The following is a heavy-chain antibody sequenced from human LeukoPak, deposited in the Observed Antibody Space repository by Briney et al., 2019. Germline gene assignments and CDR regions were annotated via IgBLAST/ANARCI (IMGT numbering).Heavy chain of an antibody. J-gene: IGHJ4*02. CDR3: AREGQSSGSLDFDY. Sequence: PSETLSLTCTVSGGSISSGDYYWSWIRQPPGKGLEWIGYIYYSGSTYYNPSLKSRVIISVDTSKNQFSLKLSSVTAADTAVYYCAREGQSSGSLDFDYWGQGTLVTVSS. CDR1: GGSISSGDYY. D-gene: IGHD1-26*01. V-gene: IGHV4-30-4*08. CDR2: IYYSGST.